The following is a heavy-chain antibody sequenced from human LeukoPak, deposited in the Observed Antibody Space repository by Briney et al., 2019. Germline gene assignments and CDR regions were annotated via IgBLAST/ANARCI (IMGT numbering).Heavy chain of an antibody. CDR3: ARDHYDFWSGPKGSWFDP. CDR1: GYSISSGYY. J-gene: IGHJ5*02. CDR2: IYTSGST. V-gene: IGHV4-4*07. Sequence: SETLSLICAVSGYSISSGYYWSWIRQPAGKGLEWIGRIYTSGSTNYNSSLKSRVTMSVDTSKNQFSLKLSSVTAADTAVYYCARDHYDFWSGPKGSWFDPWGQGTLVTVSS. D-gene: IGHD3-3*01.